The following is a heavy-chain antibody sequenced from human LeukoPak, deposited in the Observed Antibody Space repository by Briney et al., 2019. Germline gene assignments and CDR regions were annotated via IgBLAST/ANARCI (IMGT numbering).Heavy chain of an antibody. V-gene: IGHV1-46*01. CDR1: GYTFTSYY. D-gene: IGHD2-15*01. CDR2: INPSGGST. Sequence: ASVKVSCKASGYTFTSYYMHWVRQAPGQGLEWMGIINPSGGSTNYAQKFQGRVTITADESTSTAYMELSSLRSEDTAVYYCASRCSGGSCYSGGPYYFDYWGQGTLVTVSS. J-gene: IGHJ4*02. CDR3: ASRCSGGSCYSGGPYYFDY.